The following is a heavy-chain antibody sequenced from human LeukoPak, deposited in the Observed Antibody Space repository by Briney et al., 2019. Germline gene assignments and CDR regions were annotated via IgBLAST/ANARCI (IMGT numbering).Heavy chain of an antibody. CDR3: ARDKAVVVTAILSAFDI. V-gene: IGHV1-69*04. J-gene: IGHJ3*02. D-gene: IGHD2-21*02. CDR1: GGTFSSYA. CDR2: IIPILGIA. Sequence: SVKVSCKASGGTFSSYAISWVRQAPGQGLEWMGRIIPILGIANYAQKFQGRVTITADKSTSTAYMELSSLRSEDTAVYYCARDKAVVVTAILSAFDIWGQGTMVTVSS.